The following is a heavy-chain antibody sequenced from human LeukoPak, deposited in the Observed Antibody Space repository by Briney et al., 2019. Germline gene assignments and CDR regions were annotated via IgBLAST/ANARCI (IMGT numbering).Heavy chain of an antibody. CDR1: GYTFTGYY. CDR2: INPNSGGT. J-gene: IGHJ6*02. V-gene: IGHV1-2*02. D-gene: IGHD6-19*01. Sequence: ASVKVSSKASGYTFTGYYMHWVRQTPGQGLEWMGWINPNSGGTNYAQKFQGRVTMTRDTSISTAYMELSRPRSDDTAVYYCARSSNIAVAGPYYYYGMDVWGQGTTVTVSS. CDR3: ARSSNIAVAGPYYYYGMDV.